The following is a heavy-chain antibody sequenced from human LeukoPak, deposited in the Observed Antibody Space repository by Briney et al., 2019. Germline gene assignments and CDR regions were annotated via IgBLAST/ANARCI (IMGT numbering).Heavy chain of an antibody. CDR1: GGSISSYY. CDR2: IYTSGST. D-gene: IGHD6-19*01. CDR3: ARDGAGNIAVAGQFDY. J-gene: IGHJ4*02. Sequence: TSETLSLTCTVSGGSISSYYWSWIRQPAGKGLEWIGRIYTSGSTNYNPSLKSRVTISVDKSKNQFSLKLSSVTAADTAVYYCARDGAGNIAVAGQFDYWGQGTLVTVSS. V-gene: IGHV4-4*07.